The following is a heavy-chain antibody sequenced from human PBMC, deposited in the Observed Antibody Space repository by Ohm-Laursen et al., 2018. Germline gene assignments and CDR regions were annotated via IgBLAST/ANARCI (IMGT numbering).Heavy chain of an antibody. Sequence: SLRLSCTASGFTFNTYAMHWVRQAPGKGLEWVSAISAGGGNTYYADSVKGRFTISRDNSKNTLYLQMNSLRAKDTAVYYCARGSQSAFDIWGQGTMVTVSS. V-gene: IGHV3-23*01. D-gene: IGHD3-16*01. J-gene: IGHJ3*02. CDR2: ISAGGGNT. CDR3: ARGSQSAFDI. CDR1: GFTFNTYA.